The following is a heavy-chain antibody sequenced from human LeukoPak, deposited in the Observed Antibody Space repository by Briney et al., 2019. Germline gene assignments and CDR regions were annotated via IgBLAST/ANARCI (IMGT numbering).Heavy chain of an antibody. Sequence: SETLSLTCAVTGGSISSGGYPWSWLRQPPGKGLEWIGYIYHSGSTYYNPSLKSRVTISVDRSKNQFSLKLSSVTAADTAVYYCARGSYGHFDYWGQGTLVTVSS. V-gene: IGHV4-30-2*01. J-gene: IGHJ4*02. CDR2: IYHSGST. D-gene: IGHD1-26*01. CDR3: ARGSYGHFDY. CDR1: GGSISSGGYP.